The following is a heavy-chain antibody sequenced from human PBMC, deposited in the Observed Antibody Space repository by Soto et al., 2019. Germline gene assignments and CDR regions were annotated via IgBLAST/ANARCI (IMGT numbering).Heavy chain of an antibody. V-gene: IGHV4-59*08. CDR2: IYYSGST. J-gene: IGHJ4*02. CDR3: ARRYGGNLDY. Sequence: QVQLQESGPGLVKPSETLSLTCTVSGGPVSGNYWGWIGQPPGKGLEGIGYIYYSGSTNYTPSLKSRVTISVDTSKNQFSLKLSSVTAADTAVYYCARRYGGNLDYWGQGTLVTVSS. CDR1: GGPVSGNY. D-gene: IGHD1-26*01.